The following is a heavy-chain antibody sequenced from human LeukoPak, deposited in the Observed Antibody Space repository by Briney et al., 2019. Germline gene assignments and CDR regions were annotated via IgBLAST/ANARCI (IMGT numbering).Heavy chain of an antibody. CDR1: GFTFSSYG. D-gene: IGHD5-12*01. CDR2: IRYDGSNK. J-gene: IGHJ5*02. CDR3: AKDPFPIVATIGNWFDP. Sequence: GGSLRLSCAASGFTFSSYGMHWVRQAPGKGLEWVAFIRYDGSNKYYADSVKGRFTISRDNSKITLYLQMNSLRAEDTAVYYCAKDPFPIVATIGNWFDPWGQGTLVTVSS. V-gene: IGHV3-30*02.